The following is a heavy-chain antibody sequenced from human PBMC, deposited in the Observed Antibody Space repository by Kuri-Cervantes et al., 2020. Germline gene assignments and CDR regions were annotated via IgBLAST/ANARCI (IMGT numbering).Heavy chain of an antibody. CDR3: TRGGRKRSGFYSFDP. V-gene: IGHV1-8*01. Sequence: ASVQVSCKASGYTFTSYDINGVRQASGQGLEWMGWMNHNSGKTSYAQKFQGRVTMTRSTSITTAYMELSSLKPEDTAAYYCTRGGRKRSGFYSFDPWGQGTLVTVSS. CDR1: GYTFTSYD. J-gene: IGHJ5*02. D-gene: IGHD1-26*01. CDR2: MNHNSGKT.